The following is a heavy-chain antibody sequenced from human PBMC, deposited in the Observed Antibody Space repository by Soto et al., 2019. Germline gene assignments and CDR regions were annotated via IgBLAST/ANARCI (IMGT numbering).Heavy chain of an antibody. Sequence: PSETLSLTCAVSGYSISSSNWWGWIRQPPGKGLEWIGYIYYSGTTYYNPSLKSRVTMSVDTSKNQFSLKLSSVTAADTAVYYCARDLGGGKYYYDSSGYRTLNIWGQGTMVTVSS. CDR1: GYSISSSNW. D-gene: IGHD3-22*01. CDR3: ARDLGGGKYYYDSSGYRTLNI. V-gene: IGHV4-28*03. J-gene: IGHJ3*02. CDR2: IYYSGTT.